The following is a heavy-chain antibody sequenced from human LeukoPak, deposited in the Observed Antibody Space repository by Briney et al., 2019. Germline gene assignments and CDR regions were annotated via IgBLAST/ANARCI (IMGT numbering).Heavy chain of an antibody. CDR3: ARGVRSIAARPFYYYYMDV. J-gene: IGHJ6*03. CDR2: TNPNSGNT. Sequence: GASVKVSCKASGYTFTSYDINWVRQATGQGLEWMGWTNPNSGNTGYAQKFQGRVTMTRNTSISTAYMELSSLRSEDTAVYYCARGVRSIAARPFYYYYMDVWGKGTTVTVSS. CDR1: GYTFTSYD. D-gene: IGHD6-6*01. V-gene: IGHV1-8*01.